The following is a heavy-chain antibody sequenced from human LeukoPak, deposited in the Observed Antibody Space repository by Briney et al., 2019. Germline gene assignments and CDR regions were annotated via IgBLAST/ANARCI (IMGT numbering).Heavy chain of an antibody. CDR2: IYYSGST. J-gene: IGHJ1*01. Sequence: SETLSLTCTVSGGSVSSGSYYWSWIRQPPGKGLEWIGYIYYSGSTNYNPSLKSRVTISVDTSKNQFSLKLSSVTAADTAVYYCARDGISGSYYAEYFQHWGQGTLVTVSS. V-gene: IGHV4-61*01. D-gene: IGHD1-26*01. CDR3: ARDGISGSYYAEYFQH. CDR1: GGSVSSGSYY.